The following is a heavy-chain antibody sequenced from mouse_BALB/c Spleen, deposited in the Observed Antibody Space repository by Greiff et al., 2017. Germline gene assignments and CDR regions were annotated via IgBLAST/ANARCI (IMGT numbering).Heavy chain of an antibody. CDR3: ARGLYDGYPFDY. D-gene: IGHD2-3*01. CDR2: IWGDGST. J-gene: IGHJ2*01. V-gene: IGHV2-6-7*01. CDR1: GFSFTSYG. Sequence: QVQLKQSGPGLVAPSQSLSISCTASGFSFTSYGVHWVRQTPGKGLEWLGMIWGDGSTDYNSALISGLSTSKDNSTSQVFLKMNSLQTDDTARYYCARGLYDGYPFDYWGQGTTLTVSS.